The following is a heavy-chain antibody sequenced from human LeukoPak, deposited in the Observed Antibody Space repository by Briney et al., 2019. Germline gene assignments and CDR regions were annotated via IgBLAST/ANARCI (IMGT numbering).Heavy chain of an antibody. CDR2: ISWNSGSI. V-gene: IGHV3-9*01. J-gene: IGHJ6*02. Sequence: GGSLRLPCAASGFTFDDCAMHWVRQAPGKGLEWVSGISWNSGSIGYADSVKGRFTISRDNAKNSLYLQMNSLRAEDTALYYCAKDRARRHYYYGMDVWGQGTTVTVSS. CDR1: GFTFDDCA. CDR3: AKDRARRHYYYGMDV. D-gene: IGHD1-26*01.